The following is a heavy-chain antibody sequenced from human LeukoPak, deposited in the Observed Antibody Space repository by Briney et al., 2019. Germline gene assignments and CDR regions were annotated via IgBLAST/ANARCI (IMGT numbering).Heavy chain of an antibody. CDR3: ARYFDWSYIDY. J-gene: IGHJ4*02. D-gene: IGHD3-9*01. CDR1: GFTFSSYA. CDR2: ISSNGGST. Sequence: GGSLRLSCSASGFTFSSYAMHWVRQAPGKGLEYVSAISSNGGSTYYADSVKGRFTISRDNSKNTLYLQMNSLRAEDTAVYYCARYFDWSYIDYWGQGTLVSVSS. V-gene: IGHV3-64*04.